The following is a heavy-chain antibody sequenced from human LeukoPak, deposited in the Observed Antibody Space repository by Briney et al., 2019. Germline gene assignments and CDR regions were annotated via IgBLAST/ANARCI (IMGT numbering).Heavy chain of an antibody. CDR1: GGSISSDY. J-gene: IGHJ4*01. V-gene: IGHV4-59*01. CDR3: ARARRDYDNSGFFVY. CDR2: IDYIGST. Sequence: SETLSLTCTVSGGSISSDYWSWIRQPPGKGLEWIGYIDYIGSTNYNSSLKSRVTISVDTSRTQFSLKLKSVTAADAAVYYFARARRDYDNSGFFVYSGAGALVTVSS. D-gene: IGHD3-22*01.